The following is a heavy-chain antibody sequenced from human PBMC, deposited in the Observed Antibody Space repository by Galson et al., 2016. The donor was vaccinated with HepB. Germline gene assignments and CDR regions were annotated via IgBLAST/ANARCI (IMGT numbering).Heavy chain of an antibody. CDR1: GFTFSSYS. D-gene: IGHD6-13*01. Sequence: SLRLSCAASGFTFSSYSMSWVRQAPGRGLEWVSYISSSSSTIYYADSVKGRFTISRDNAKTSLFLQLNSLRAEDTAVYYCARLRFSSSWYKDYWGQGTLVTVSS. V-gene: IGHV3-48*04. J-gene: IGHJ4*02. CDR2: ISSSSSTI. CDR3: ARLRFSSSWYKDY.